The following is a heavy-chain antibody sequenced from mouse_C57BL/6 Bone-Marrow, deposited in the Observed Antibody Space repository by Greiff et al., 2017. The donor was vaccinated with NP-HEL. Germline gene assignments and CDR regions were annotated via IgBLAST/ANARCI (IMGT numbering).Heavy chain of an antibody. D-gene: IGHD2-1*01. J-gene: IGHJ3*01. CDR1: GYTFTSYW. V-gene: IGHV1-69*01. CDR2: IDPSDSYT. Sequence: VQLQQPGAELVMPGASVKLSCKASGYTFTSYWMHWVKQRPGQGLEWIGEIDPSDSYTNYNQKFKGKSTLTVDKSSSTAYMQLSSLTSEDSAVYDCARSRASTTLYYGNLWFAYWGQGTLVTVSA. CDR3: ARSRASTTLYYGNLWFAY.